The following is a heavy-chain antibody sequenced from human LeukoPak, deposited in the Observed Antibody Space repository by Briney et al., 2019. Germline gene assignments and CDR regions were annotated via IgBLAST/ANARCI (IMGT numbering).Heavy chain of an antibody. CDR2: IYHSGST. V-gene: IGHV4-38-2*02. CDR1: GYSISSGYY. J-gene: IGHJ6*03. CDR3: ASEERDVYGDFPRGHYYYYMDV. Sequence: SETLSLTCTVSGYSISSGYYWGWIRQPPGKGLEWIGSIYHSGSTYYNPSLKRRVSISVETSKNTFSLKQCTVTAASTPLYIFASEERDVYGDFPRGHYYYYMDVWGKGTTVTVSS. D-gene: IGHD4-17*01.